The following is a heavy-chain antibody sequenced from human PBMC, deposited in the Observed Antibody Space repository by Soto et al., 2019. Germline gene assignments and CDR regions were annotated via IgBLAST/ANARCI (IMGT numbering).Heavy chain of an antibody. CDR2: FYYTGST. Sequence: SETLSLTCTVSGGSISTYYWNWIRQPPGKGLEWIGYFYYTGSTNYNPSLESRLTMSVDMSKNHFSLKLTSVTAADTAVYYCAGGTDGKKVAYWGQGTLVTVSS. V-gene: IGHV4-59*01. D-gene: IGHD5-12*01. CDR1: GGSISTYY. CDR3: AGGTDGKKVAY. J-gene: IGHJ4*02.